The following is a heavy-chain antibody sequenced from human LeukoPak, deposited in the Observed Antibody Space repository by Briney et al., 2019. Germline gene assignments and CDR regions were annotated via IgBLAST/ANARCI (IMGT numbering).Heavy chain of an antibody. CDR2: IGAGHNT. CDR1: GLSFSNYD. V-gene: IGHV3-13*01. CDR3: AREVSDTVTTGWYFDL. Sequence: GGSLRLSCAASGLSFSNYDLHWVRQPTGKGLEWVSAIGAGHNTYYSDSVRGRFTISRENGKNSLFLQMNSLRAGDAAVYYRAREVSDTVTTGWYFDLWGRGTLVTVSS. J-gene: IGHJ2*01. D-gene: IGHD4-17*01.